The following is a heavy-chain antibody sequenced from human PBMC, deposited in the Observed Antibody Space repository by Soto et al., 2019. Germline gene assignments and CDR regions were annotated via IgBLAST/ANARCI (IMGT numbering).Heavy chain of an antibody. D-gene: IGHD2-21*02. V-gene: IGHV5-10-1*03. CDR3: ARHPTPRLAYCGGDCYSGDAFDI. CDR2: IDPSDSYT. Sequence: EVQLVQSGAEVKKPGESLRISCKGSGYSFTSYWISWVRQMPGKGLEWMGRIDPSDSYTNYSPSFQGHVTISADKSISTAYLQWSSLKASDTAMYYCARHPTPRLAYCGGDCYSGDAFDIWGQGTMVTVSS. CDR1: GYSFTSYW. J-gene: IGHJ3*02.